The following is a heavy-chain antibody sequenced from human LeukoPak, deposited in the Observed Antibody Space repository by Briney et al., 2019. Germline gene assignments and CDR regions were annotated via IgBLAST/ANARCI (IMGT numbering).Heavy chain of an antibody. CDR1: GFDFDDFA. CDR2: ISWDGGST. J-gene: IGHJ4*02. Sequence: GGSLRLSCAASGFDFDDFAMHWVRQAPGKGLEWISLISWDGGSTYYADSVKGRFTISRDTSKNSLYLQMNSLRAEDTALYYCAKDTCSSTSCYVDYWGQGTLVTVSS. CDR3: AKDTCSSTSCYVDY. D-gene: IGHD2-2*01. V-gene: IGHV3-43D*03.